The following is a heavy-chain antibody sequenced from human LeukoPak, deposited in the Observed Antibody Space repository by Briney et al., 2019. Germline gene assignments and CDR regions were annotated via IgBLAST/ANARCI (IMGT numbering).Heavy chain of an antibody. CDR1: GGTFSSYA. CDR3: ATGYYYYYMDV. J-gene: IGHJ6*03. Sequence: SVRVSCKASGGTFSSYAISRVRQAPGQGLEWMGGIIPIFGTANYAQKFQGRVTITADKSTSTAYIELSSLRSEDTAVYYCATGYYYYYMDVWGKGTTVTVSS. V-gene: IGHV1-69*06. CDR2: IIPIFGTA.